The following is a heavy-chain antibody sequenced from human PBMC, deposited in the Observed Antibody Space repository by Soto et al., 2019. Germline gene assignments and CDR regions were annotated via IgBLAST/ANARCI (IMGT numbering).Heavy chain of an antibody. CDR2: ISYDGSNK. V-gene: IGHV3-30*03. CDR1: GFTFSSYG. J-gene: IGHJ4*02. Sequence: QVQLVESGGGVVQPGRSLRLSCAASGFTFSSYGMHWVRQAPGKGLEWVAVISYDGSNKYYADSVKGRFTISRDNSKNMMYLQMNGLRAEDTAVDYCEILSGSAVEGVDYWGQGTLVTVSS. CDR3: EILSGSAVEGVDY. D-gene: IGHD1-26*01.